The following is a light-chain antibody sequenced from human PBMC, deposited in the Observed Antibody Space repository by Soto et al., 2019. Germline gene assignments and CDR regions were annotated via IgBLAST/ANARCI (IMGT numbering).Light chain of an antibody. Sequence: EIVLTQSPGTLSLSPGERATLSCRASQSVNNNYLAWYQQRPGQAPRPFIYSASRRVTGIPDRFSGSGSGTDFTLTISRLEPEDFAVYHSHQYGSSRLTFGGGTKIEIK. CDR2: SAS. J-gene: IGKJ4*01. CDR3: HQYGSSRLT. CDR1: QSVNNNY. V-gene: IGKV3-20*01.